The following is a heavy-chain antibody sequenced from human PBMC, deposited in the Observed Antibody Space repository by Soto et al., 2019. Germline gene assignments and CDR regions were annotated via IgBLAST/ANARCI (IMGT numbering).Heavy chain of an antibody. J-gene: IGHJ4*02. CDR1: GFTFSSYG. Sequence: SGGSLRLSCAASGFTFSSYGVHWVRQAPGKGLEWVAVIWYDGSNKYYADSVKGRFTISRDNSKNTLYLQMNSLRAEDTAVYYCARESEDLTSNFDYWGQGTLVTVSS. V-gene: IGHV3-33*01. CDR2: IWYDGSNK. CDR3: ARESEDLTSNFDY.